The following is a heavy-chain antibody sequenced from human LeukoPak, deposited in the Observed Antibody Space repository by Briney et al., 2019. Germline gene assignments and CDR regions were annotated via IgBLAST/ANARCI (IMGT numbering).Heavy chain of an antibody. D-gene: IGHD3-10*01. J-gene: IGHJ5*02. Sequence: GGSLRLSCSASGFTFSSYAMHWVRQAPGKGLEYVSAISSNGGSTYYADSVKGRFTISRDNSKNTLYLQVSSLRAEDTAVYYCVKGITMVRGVMNWFDPWGQGTLVTASS. CDR3: VKGITMVRGVMNWFDP. V-gene: IGHV3-64D*06. CDR2: ISSNGGST. CDR1: GFTFSSYA.